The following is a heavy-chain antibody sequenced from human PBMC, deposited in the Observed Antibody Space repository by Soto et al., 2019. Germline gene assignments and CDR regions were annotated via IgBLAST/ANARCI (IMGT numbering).Heavy chain of an antibody. Sequence: GGSLILSCAVSGFTFGSYAMSWVRQAPGKGLEWVSAISGSGGSTYYADSVKGRFTISRDNSKNTLYLQMNSLRAEDTAVYYCATRAYYYDSSGYFDYWGQGTLVTVSS. V-gene: IGHV3-23*01. CDR1: GFTFGSYA. CDR2: ISGSGGST. D-gene: IGHD3-22*01. J-gene: IGHJ4*02. CDR3: ATRAYYYDSSGYFDY.